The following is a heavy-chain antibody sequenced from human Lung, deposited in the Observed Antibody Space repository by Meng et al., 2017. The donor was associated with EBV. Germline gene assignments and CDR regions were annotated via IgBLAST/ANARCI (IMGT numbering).Heavy chain of an antibody. CDR3: ARHAEYGDYKSYFDP. D-gene: IGHD4-17*01. V-gene: IGHV4-39*01. J-gene: IGHJ5*02. CDR2: IFYTGNA. Sequence: QRQGQVYGPGLVNPPEPQSLTCPVSGGSISIAYFWGWIRQPPGKGLEWIGTIFYTGNAYYSPTLKSRITLSADTSKNHFSLNLRSVSAADTAVYFCARHAEYGDYKSYFDPWGQGTLVTVSS. CDR1: GGSISIAYF.